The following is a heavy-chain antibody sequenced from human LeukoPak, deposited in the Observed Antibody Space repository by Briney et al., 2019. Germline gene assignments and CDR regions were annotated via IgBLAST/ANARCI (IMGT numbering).Heavy chain of an antibody. CDR2: IYTSGST. D-gene: IGHD5-18*01. J-gene: IGHJ5*02. CDR3: ARDNGYSYGWTSNNWFDP. V-gene: IGHV4-61*02. Sequence: SETLSLTCTVSGGSISSGSYYWSWIRQPAGKGLEWIGRIYTSGSTNYNPSLRSRVTISVDTSKNQFSLKLSSVTAADTAVYYCARDNGYSYGWTSNNWFDPWGQGTLVTVSS. CDR1: GGSISSGSYY.